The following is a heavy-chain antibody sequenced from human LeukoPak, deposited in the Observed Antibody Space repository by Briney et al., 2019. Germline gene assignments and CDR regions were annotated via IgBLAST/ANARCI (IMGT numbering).Heavy chain of an antibody. CDR2: IYSGGST. CDR3: ARTYYDYVWGSYSYYFDY. J-gene: IGHJ4*02. Sequence: GGSLRLSCVASGFTFSSYTMNWVRQAPGKGLEWVSVIYSGGSTYYADSVKGRFTISRDNSKNTLYLQMNSLRAEDTAVYYCARTYYDYVWGSYSYYFDYWGQGTLVTVSS. CDR1: GFTFSSYT. V-gene: IGHV3-66*01. D-gene: IGHD3-16*01.